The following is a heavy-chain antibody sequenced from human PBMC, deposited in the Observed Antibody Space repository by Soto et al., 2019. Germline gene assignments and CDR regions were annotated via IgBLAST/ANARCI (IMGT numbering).Heavy chain of an antibody. Sequence: PSETLSLTCAVSGGSISSSNWWSWVRQPPGKGLEWIGEIYHSGSTNYNPSLKSRVTISVDKSKNQFSLKLSSVTAADTAVYYCASSSSSWYYFDYWGQGTLVTVSS. D-gene: IGHD6-13*01. CDR1: GGSISSSNW. CDR3: ASSSSSWYYFDY. J-gene: IGHJ4*02. V-gene: IGHV4-4*02. CDR2: IYHSGST.